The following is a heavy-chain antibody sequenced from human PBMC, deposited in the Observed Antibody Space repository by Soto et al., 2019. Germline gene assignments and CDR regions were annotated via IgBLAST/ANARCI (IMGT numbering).Heavy chain of an antibody. CDR1: GFTFDNYA. J-gene: IGHJ6*02. CDR3: AKSTGGTANGMDV. D-gene: IGHD2-8*02. Sequence: GGSLRLSCAASGFTFDNYAMYWVRQAPGKGLEWVSGISWNSVTIGYADSVKGRFTISRDNAKNSLYLQMNSLRAEDTALYYCAKSTGGTANGMDVWGQGTTVTVSS. CDR2: ISWNSVTI. V-gene: IGHV3-9*01.